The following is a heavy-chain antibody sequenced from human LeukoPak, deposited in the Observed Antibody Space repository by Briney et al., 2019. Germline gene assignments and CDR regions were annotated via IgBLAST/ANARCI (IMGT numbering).Heavy chain of an antibody. D-gene: IGHD2-2*02. J-gene: IGHJ4*02. V-gene: IGHV5-51*01. Sequence: GESLRSSCRGFGYRFTSYWIGWWRHMPGNALKGLGIIGPGDSDTRYSPSFQGQITISADKSITTAYLQWSSLQASDTAMYYCAIAGDSSTSCYRCFDYWGQGTLVTVSS. CDR3: AIAGDSSTSCYRCFDY. CDR2: IGPGDSDT. CDR1: GYRFTSYW.